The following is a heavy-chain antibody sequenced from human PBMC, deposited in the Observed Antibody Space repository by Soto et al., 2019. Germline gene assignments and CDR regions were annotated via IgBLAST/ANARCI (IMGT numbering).Heavy chain of an antibody. CDR1: GFTFDDYA. CDR3: AKARSYVDGLCFADY. D-gene: IGHD1-26*01. CDR2: ISWNSGSI. V-gene: IGHV3-9*01. J-gene: IGHJ4*02. Sequence: EVQLVESGGGLVQPGRPLRLSCAASGFTFDDYAMHWVRQAPGKGLEWVPGISWNSGSIGYADSVKARFTISRDNAKNSRYLQMTSLRPEDTALYYCAKARSYVDGLCFADYCCQGTIVTVSS.